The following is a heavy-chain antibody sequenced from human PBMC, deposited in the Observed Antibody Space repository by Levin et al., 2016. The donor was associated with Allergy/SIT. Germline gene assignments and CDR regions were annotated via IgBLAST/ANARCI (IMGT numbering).Heavy chain of an antibody. J-gene: IGHJ4*02. D-gene: IGHD3-3*01. V-gene: IGHV4-59*01. Sequence: WIRQPPGKGLEWIGYIYYSGSTNYNPSLKSRVTISVDTSKNQFSLKLSSVTAADTAAYYCARVSDFWSGYYVDYWGQGTLVTVSS. CDR2: IYYSGST. CDR3: ARVSDFWSGYYVDY.